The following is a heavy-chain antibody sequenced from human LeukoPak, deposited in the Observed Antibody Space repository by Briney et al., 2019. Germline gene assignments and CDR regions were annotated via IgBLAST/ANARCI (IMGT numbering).Heavy chain of an antibody. CDR1: GGSISSYY. V-gene: IGHV4-59*01. CDR3: ARYGYYDFWSGTFDAFDI. J-gene: IGHJ3*02. Sequence: PSETLSLTCTVSGGSISSYYWSWIRQPPGKGLEWIGYIYYSGSTNYNPSLKSRVTISVDTSKNQFSLKLSSVTAVDTAVYYCARYGYYDFWSGTFDAFDIWGQGTMVTVSS. CDR2: IYYSGST. D-gene: IGHD3-3*01.